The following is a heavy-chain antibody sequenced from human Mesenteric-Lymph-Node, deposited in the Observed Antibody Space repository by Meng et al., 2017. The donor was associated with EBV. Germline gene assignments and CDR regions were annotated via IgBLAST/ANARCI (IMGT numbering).Heavy chain of an antibody. Sequence: QHAGAGLLNPSETLSLTCAVYGGSLSGYYRSWIRQAPVKGLEWIGEINHSGSTNYNPSLKSRVSISLDTSDNQFSLKLHSVTAADTAVYYCARDYFGLGTYYNYDWIDSWGQGTLVTVSS. V-gene: IGHV4-34*01. CDR2: INHSGST. CDR3: ARDYFGLGTYYNYDWIDS. CDR1: GGSLSGYY. D-gene: IGHD3-10*01. J-gene: IGHJ5*01.